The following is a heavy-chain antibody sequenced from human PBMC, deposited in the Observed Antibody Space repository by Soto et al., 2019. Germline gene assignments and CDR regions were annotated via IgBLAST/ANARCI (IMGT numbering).Heavy chain of an antibody. V-gene: IGHV4-38-2*01. J-gene: IGHJ4*02. CDR2: IYRSGST. Sequence: LETLSLTCAVSGYSISTGYYWGWIRQPPGKGLEWIGSIYRSGSTYYNPSLKSRVTISMDMSKNQFSLKLTSVTAADTAVYYCARVAYFDTTGYYYYFDYWGQGTLVTVSS. D-gene: IGHD3-22*01. CDR1: GYSISTGYY. CDR3: ARVAYFDTTGYYYYFDY.